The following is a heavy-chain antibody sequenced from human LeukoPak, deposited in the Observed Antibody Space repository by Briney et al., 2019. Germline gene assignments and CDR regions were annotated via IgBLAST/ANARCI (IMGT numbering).Heavy chain of an antibody. CDR3: ARVKRDCSGGSCYSYDY. J-gene: IGHJ4*02. CDR2: ISGNGDIT. D-gene: IGHD2-15*01. V-gene: IGHV3-23*01. CDR1: RFTFNTYA. Sequence: GGSLRLSCAASRFTFNTYAVNWVSQAPGKGLEWVSAISGNGDITYYADSVRGRFTISRDNSKNTLYLQMNSLRAEDTAVYYCARVKRDCSGGSCYSYDYWGQGTLVTVSS.